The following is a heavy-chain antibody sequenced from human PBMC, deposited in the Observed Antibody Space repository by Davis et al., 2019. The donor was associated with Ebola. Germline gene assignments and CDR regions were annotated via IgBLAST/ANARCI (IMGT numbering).Heavy chain of an antibody. J-gene: IGHJ5*02. CDR2: IYYVGST. CDR1: GGSISSSSYY. CDR3: ARHPRNYDIVNGYYNNWFDP. D-gene: IGHD3-9*01. Sequence: MPSETLSLTCTVSGGSISSSSYYWGRIRQPPGKGLEWIGNIYYVGSTYYNPSLESRVTISVDTSKNQFSLKLSSVTATDTAVYYCARHPRNYDIVNGYYNNWFDPWGQGTLVTVSS. V-gene: IGHV4-39*01.